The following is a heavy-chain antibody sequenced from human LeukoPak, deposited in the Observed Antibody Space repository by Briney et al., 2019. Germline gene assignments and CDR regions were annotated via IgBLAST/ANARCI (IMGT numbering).Heavy chain of an antibody. Sequence: GGSLRLSCAASGFTFDDYAMHWVRQAPGKGLEWVSGISWNSGSIGYADSVKGRFTISRDNSKNTLYLHMNSLRAEDTAVYFCAKGSKAVLFTRDHYMDVWGKGTTVTISS. D-gene: IGHD6-19*01. V-gene: IGHV3-9*01. CDR3: AKGSKAVLFTRDHYMDV. J-gene: IGHJ6*03. CDR1: GFTFDDYA. CDR2: ISWNSGSI.